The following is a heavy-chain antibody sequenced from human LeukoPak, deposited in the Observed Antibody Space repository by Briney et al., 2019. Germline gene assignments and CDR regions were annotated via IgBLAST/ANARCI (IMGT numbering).Heavy chain of an antibody. CDR3: ARARLCGIQLWLRKNPRGICYFDY. D-gene: IGHD5-18*01. J-gene: IGHJ4*02. CDR2: TYYRSKWYN. CDR1: GDSVSSNSAA. V-gene: IGHV6-1*01. Sequence: SQTLSLTCAISGDSVSSNSAAWNWIRQSPSRGLEWLGRTYYRSKWYNDYAVSVKSRITINPDTSKNQFSLQLNSVTPEDTAVYYCARARLCGIQLWLRKNPRGICYFDYWGQGTLVTVSS.